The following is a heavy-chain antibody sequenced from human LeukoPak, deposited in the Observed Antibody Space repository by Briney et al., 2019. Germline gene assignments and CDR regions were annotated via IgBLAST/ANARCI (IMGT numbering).Heavy chain of an antibody. V-gene: IGHV4-59*08. CDR1: GGSISSYQ. CDR3: AGHHPRNTVDF. J-gene: IGHJ4*02. Sequence: PSETLSLTCTVSGGSISSYQWSWIRQPPGKGVEWIGYISYSGFTNYNPSLKSRVTISLDTSKNQFSLKLTSVTAADTAVYYCAGHHPRNTVDFWGQGTLVTVSS. D-gene: IGHD2/OR15-2a*01. CDR2: ISYSGFT.